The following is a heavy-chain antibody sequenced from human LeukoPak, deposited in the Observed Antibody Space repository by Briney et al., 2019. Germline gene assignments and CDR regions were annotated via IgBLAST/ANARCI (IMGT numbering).Heavy chain of an antibody. CDR2: IYHIGGT. J-gene: IGHJ4*02. CDR1: GGSISSTQW. CDR3: ARHVDGRTGSCSGGTCLQDY. D-gene: IGHD2-15*01. V-gene: IGHV4-4*02. Sequence: SETLSLTCAVSGGSISSTQWWRWVRQPPVKGLEWSGEIYHIGGTNYNPFLKSRVTISMDKSKNQFSLKLSSVTAADTAVYYCARHVDGRTGSCSGGTCLQDYWGQGTLVTVSS.